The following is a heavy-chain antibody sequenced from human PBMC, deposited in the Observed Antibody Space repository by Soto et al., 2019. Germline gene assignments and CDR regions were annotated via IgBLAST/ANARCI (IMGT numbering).Heavy chain of an antibody. Sequence: GGSLRLSCAASGFTFNNYGMHWVRQAPGKGLEWVALIWHGGSKKCYADSVKGRFTISRDNAKNSLNLQMNSLRAEDTAVYYCARDPVSDSSSWFFDYRGQRTLVTVSS. CDR2: IWHGGSKK. CDR3: ARDPVSDSSSWFFDY. D-gene: IGHD6-13*01. CDR1: GFTFNNYG. J-gene: IGHJ4*02. V-gene: IGHV3-33*01.